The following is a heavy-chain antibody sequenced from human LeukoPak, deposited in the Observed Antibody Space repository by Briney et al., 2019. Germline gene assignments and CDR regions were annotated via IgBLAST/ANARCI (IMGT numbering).Heavy chain of an antibody. CDR2: IYYSGST. CDR1: AGSISSYY. J-gene: IGHJ6*02. CDR3: ARDSWSGSGGYYGMDV. Sequence: PSETLSLTCTVSAGSISSYYWGWLRQPPGKGREWIGYIYYSGSTNYNPSLKGRVTISVDTSKNQFSLKLSSVTAADTAVYYCARDSWSGSGGYYGMDVWGQGTTVTVSS. D-gene: IGHD3-3*01. V-gene: IGHV4-59*01.